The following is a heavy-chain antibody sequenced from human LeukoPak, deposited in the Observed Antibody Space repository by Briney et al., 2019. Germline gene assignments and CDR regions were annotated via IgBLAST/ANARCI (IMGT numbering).Heavy chain of an antibody. CDR2: ISASNGNT. CDR1: AYTFTSYA. V-gene: IGHV1-18*01. D-gene: IGHD1-26*01. J-gene: IGHJ5*02. CDR3: ARDLAGVVGVTAWFDP. Sequence: ASVKVSCKASAYTFTSYAISWVRQAPGQGLEWMGWISASNGNTNYAQKLHGRVTMTTDTSTNTVYMELRSLRFDDTAVHYCARDLAGVVGVTAWFDPWGQGTLVTVSS.